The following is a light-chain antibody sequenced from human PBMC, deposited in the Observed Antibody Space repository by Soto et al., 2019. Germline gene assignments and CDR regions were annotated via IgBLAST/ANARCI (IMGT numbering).Light chain of an antibody. Sequence: TQSPDTLSVSPGERATLSCRASQSVANSIAWYQQKPGQAPRLLIYSASTRATGIPARFSGSGSGTGFTLTISSLQSEDFAVYYCQQYNNWWTFGQGTKVDIK. CDR2: SAS. CDR1: QSVANS. J-gene: IGKJ1*01. CDR3: QQYNNWWT. V-gene: IGKV3-15*01.